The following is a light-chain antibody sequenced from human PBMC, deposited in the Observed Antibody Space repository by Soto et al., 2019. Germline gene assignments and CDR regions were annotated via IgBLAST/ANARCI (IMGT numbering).Light chain of an antibody. J-gene: IGKJ4*01. CDR3: QQYSSNSALT. CDR1: QSISSW. CDR2: EAS. Sequence: DIQMTQSPSTLSASVGDRVTITCRASQSISSWLARYQQKPGKAPKLLIYEASSLESGVPSRFSGSGSGTEFTLIINSLQPDDFATYYCQQYSSNSALTFGGGTKVEIK. V-gene: IGKV1-5*03.